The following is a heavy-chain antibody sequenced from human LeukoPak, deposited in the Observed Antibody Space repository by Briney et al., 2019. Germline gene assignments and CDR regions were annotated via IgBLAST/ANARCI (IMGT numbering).Heavy chain of an antibody. D-gene: IGHD1-1*01. CDR3: ARDLRRYNWNDPYDAFDI. V-gene: IGHV3-21*01. Sequence: GGSLRLSCAASGFTFNNYGMNWVRQAPGKGLEWVSGISGGGTGTYYADSVKGRFTISRDNAKNSLYLQMNSLRAEDTAVYYCARDLRRYNWNDPYDAFDIWGQGTMVTVSS. CDR2: ISGGGTGT. CDR1: GFTFNNYG. J-gene: IGHJ3*02.